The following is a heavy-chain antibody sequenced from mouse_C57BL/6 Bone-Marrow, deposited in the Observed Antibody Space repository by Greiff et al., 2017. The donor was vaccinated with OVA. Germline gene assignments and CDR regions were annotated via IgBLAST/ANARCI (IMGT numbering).Heavy chain of an antibody. J-gene: IGHJ1*03. D-gene: IGHD2-3*01. Sequence: ESGPGLVKPSQSLSLTCSVTGYSITSGYYWNWIRQFPGNKLEWLGYISYDGSNNYNPSLKNRISITRDPSKNQFFLKLNSVTTEDTATYYCARDGGYSPWYFDVWGTGTTVTVSS. CDR1: GYSITSGYY. V-gene: IGHV3-6*01. CDR3: ARDGGYSPWYFDV. CDR2: ISYDGSN.